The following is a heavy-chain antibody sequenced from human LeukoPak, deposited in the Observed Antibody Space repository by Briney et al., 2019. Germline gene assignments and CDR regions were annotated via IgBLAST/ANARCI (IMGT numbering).Heavy chain of an antibody. J-gene: IGHJ4*02. Sequence: GTSLRLSCAASGFTFSNYGMHWVRQAPGKGLEWVTLISYDGSNKYYADSVKGRFTISRDNSKNTLYLQMNSLRAEDTAVYYCAKDYRPHDFWSGLVDYWGQGTLVTVSS. CDR1: GFTFSNYG. CDR3: AKDYRPHDFWSGLVDY. D-gene: IGHD3-3*01. CDR2: ISYDGSNK. V-gene: IGHV3-30*18.